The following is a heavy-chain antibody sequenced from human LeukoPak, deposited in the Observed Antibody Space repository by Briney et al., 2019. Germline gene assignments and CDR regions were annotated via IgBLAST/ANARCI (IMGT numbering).Heavy chain of an antibody. Sequence: GGSLRLSCAASGFTFSSYGMHWVRQAPGKGLEWVAVIWYDGGNKYYADSVKGRFTISRDNSKNTLYLQMNSLRAEGSAVYYCAREAGSGSYYNFPDSWGQGTLVTVSS. CDR2: IWYDGGNK. J-gene: IGHJ5*01. CDR3: AREAGSGSYYNFPDS. D-gene: IGHD3-10*01. V-gene: IGHV3-33*01. CDR1: GFTFSSYG.